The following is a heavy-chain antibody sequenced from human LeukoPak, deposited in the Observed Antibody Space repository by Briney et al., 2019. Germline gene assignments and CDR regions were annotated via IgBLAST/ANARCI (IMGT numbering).Heavy chain of an antibody. CDR3: ARAGQWLTFDY. CDR2: IYYSGST. V-gene: IGHV4-59*01. CDR1: GGSISSYY. Sequence: PSQTLSLTCTVSGGSISSYYWSWIRQPPGKGLEWIGCIYYSGSTNYNPSLKSRVTISVDTSKNQFSLKLSSVTAADTAVYYCARAGQWLTFDYWGQGTLVTVSS. J-gene: IGHJ4*02. D-gene: IGHD6-19*01.